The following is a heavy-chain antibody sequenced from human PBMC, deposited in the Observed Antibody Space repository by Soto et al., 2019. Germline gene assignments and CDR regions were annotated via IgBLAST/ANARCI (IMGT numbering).Heavy chain of an antibody. CDR3: ARDGGYGTPFDY. CDR1: GFAFSSYW. J-gene: IGHJ4*02. V-gene: IGHV3-74*01. D-gene: IGHD5-12*01. CDR2: ITGDGTNT. Sequence: EVQLVQSGGGLVQPVGSLRLSCAASGFAFSSYWLHWVLQAPGKGLMIVSRITGDGTNTSYATSVKGRFTISRDNAKNMVYLQMDSLKAEDTAVYYCARDGGYGTPFDYWGQGALVTVSS.